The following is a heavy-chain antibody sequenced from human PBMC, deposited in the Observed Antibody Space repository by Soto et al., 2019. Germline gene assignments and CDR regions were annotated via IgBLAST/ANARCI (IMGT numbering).Heavy chain of an antibody. J-gene: IGHJ4*02. Sequence: QVQLQESGPGLVKPSETLSLTCTVSGGSIRDYFWTWIRQPPGKGLEWIGYIYYSGRTNYNPSLKSRVSISVDTSKNHFSLRLGSVTAADTAVYYCARVGGDDFGDSGGFDYWGQGTLVTVSS. V-gene: IGHV4-59*01. D-gene: IGHD4-17*01. CDR3: ARVGGDDFGDSGGFDY. CDR1: GGSIRDYF. CDR2: IYYSGRT.